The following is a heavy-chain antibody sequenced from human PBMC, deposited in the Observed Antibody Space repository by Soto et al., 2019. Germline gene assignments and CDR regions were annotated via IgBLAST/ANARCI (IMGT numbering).Heavy chain of an antibody. CDR2: ISSDGTNK. CDR1: GFSISTYA. CDR3: AKDKGSSGWYFDH. Sequence: GGSLRLSCAASGFSISTYAMHWVRQAPGKGLEWVAVISSDGTNKYYADSVKGRFTIARDNSKNTVYLYINSLGAEDTALFFCAKDKGSSGWYFDHWGQGTLVTVS. V-gene: IGHV3-30*18. D-gene: IGHD6-19*01. J-gene: IGHJ4*02.